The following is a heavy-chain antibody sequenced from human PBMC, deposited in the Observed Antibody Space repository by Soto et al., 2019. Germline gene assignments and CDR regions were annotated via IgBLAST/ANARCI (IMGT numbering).Heavy chain of an antibody. Sequence: QVQLVQSGAEGKKPGSSVKLSCKTSGGTFRNYAFNWVRQAPGQGLEWMGGSIPVFGTANYAQTFQGRFTITADESTSTAYMELSSLRSEDTAVYYCAIPLPKQQLVRGAFDHWGQGTLVTVAS. V-gene: IGHV1-69*01. J-gene: IGHJ4*02. D-gene: IGHD6-13*01. CDR1: GGTFRNYA. CDR3: AIPLPKQQLVRGAFDH. CDR2: SIPVFGTA.